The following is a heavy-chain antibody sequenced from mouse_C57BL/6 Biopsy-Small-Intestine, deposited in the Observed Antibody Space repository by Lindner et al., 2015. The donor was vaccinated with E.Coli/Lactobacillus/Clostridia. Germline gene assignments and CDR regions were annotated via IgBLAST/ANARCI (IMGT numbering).Heavy chain of an antibody. CDR2: IDPEDGET. CDR3: AKYGDYAWFTY. J-gene: IGHJ3*01. D-gene: IGHD2-13*01. CDR1: GFNIKDSL. V-gene: IGHV14-1*01. Sequence: VQLQESGAELVRPGASVKLSCTASGFNIKDSLIHWVKQRPEQGLEWIGWIDPEDGETKYAPKFQDKATVIADTSSNTAYLQLSSLTSEDTAIYYCAKYGDYAWFTYWGQGTLVTVSA.